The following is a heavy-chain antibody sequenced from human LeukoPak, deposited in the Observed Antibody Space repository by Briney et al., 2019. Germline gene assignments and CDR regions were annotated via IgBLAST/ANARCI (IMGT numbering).Heavy chain of an antibody. V-gene: IGHV1-2*02. Sequence: ASVKVSCKASGYTFTGYYMHWVRQAPGQGLEWMGWINPNSGGTNYAQKFQGRVTMTRDTSISTAYMELSRLRSDDTAVYYCARFYYYYYGMDAWGQGTTVTVSS. CDR2: INPNSGGT. CDR3: ARFYYYYYGMDA. CDR1: GYTFTGYY. J-gene: IGHJ6*02.